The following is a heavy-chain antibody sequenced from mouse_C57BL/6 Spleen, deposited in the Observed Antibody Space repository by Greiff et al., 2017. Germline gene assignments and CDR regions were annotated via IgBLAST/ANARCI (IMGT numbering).Heavy chain of an antibody. CDR2: IYPGDGDT. V-gene: IGHV1-80*01. CDR3: AKRSYGNYGWYFDV. CDR1: GYAFSSYW. J-gene: IGHJ1*03. Sequence: VKLQEPGAELVKPGASVKISCKASGYAFSSYWMNWVKQRPGQGLEWIGQIYPGDGDTNYNGKFKGKATLTADKSSSTAYMQLSSLTSEDSAVYFGAKRSYGNYGWYFDVWGTGTTVTVSS. D-gene: IGHD2-1*01.